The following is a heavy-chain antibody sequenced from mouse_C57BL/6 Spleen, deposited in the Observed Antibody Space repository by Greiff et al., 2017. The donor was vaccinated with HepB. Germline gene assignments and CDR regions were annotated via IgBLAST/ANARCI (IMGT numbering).Heavy chain of an antibody. CDR2: ISSGSSTI. CDR3: ARPDYYGSSPGFAY. J-gene: IGHJ3*01. CDR1: GFTFSDYG. Sequence: EVKLVESGGGLVKPGGSLKLSCAASGFTFSDYGMHWVRQAPEKGLEWVAYISSGSSTIYYADTVKGRFTISRDNAKNTLFLQMTSLRSEDTAMYYCARPDYYGSSPGFAYWGQGTLVTVSA. D-gene: IGHD1-1*01. V-gene: IGHV5-17*01.